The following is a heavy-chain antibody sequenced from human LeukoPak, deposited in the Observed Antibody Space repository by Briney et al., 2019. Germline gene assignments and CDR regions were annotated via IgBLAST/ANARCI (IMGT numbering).Heavy chain of an antibody. Sequence: KASETLSLTCAVYGGSFSGYYWSWIRQPPGKGLEWIGEINHSGSTNYNPSLKSRVTISVDTSKNQFSLKLSSVTAADTAVYYCARHSAYDILTGYYKGWYFDYWGQGTLVTVSS. D-gene: IGHD3-9*01. CDR1: GGSFSGYY. CDR3: ARHSAYDILTGYYKGWYFDY. J-gene: IGHJ4*02. CDR2: INHSGST. V-gene: IGHV4-34*01.